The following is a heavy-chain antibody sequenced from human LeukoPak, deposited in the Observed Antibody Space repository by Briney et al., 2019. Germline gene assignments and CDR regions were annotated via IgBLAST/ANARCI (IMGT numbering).Heavy chain of an antibody. V-gene: IGHV3-21*01. CDR1: GFTFSSYS. J-gene: IGHJ5*02. CDR3: ARDPRRLGYCSSTSCYFLWFDP. CDR2: ISSSSSYI. Sequence: GGSLRLSCAASGFTFSSYSTNWVRQAPGKGLEWVSSISSSSSYIYYADSVKGRFTISRDNAKNSLYLQMNSLRAEDTAVYYCARDPRRLGYCSSTSCYFLWFDPWGQGTLVTVSS. D-gene: IGHD2-2*01.